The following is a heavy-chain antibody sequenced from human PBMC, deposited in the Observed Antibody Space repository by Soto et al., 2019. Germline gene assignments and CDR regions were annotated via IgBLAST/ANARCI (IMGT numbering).Heavy chain of an antibody. Sequence: QVQVVQAGAELKKPGSSVKVSCKTSGGTFSTAAISWVRQAPGQGLEWMGGIIPIFRTADYAQKFQGRVTSTANDSATTAYSELSRLSTEDTAGYYWACDKDQARLGGNYYYIMDVWGQGTTVTVTS. CDR3: ACDKDQARLGGNYYYIMDV. CDR2: IIPIFRTA. J-gene: IGHJ6*02. CDR1: GGTFSTAA. D-gene: IGHD5-12*01. V-gene: IGHV1-69*12.